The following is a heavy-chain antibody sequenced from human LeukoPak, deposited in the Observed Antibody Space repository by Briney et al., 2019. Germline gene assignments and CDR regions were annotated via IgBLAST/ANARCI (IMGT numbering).Heavy chain of an antibody. CDR2: VSYSGTT. CDR3: ARVGRGDHTWGAYYCDH. D-gene: IGHD3-16*01. Sequence: SETLSLTCTVSGDSISNYHWSWIRQPPGKGLEWIGYVSYSGTTSYNSSLKSRVTISVDTSKSQFSPQLSSVTAADTAVYYCARVGRGDHTWGAYYCDHWGQGTLVTVSS. J-gene: IGHJ4*02. V-gene: IGHV4-59*01. CDR1: GDSISNYH.